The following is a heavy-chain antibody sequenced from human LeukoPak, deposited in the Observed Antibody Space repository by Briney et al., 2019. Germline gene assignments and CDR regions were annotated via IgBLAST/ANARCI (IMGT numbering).Heavy chain of an antibody. D-gene: IGHD3-22*01. V-gene: IGHV1-69*04. CDR1: GGTFSSYA. CDR2: IIPILGIA. J-gene: IGHJ4*02. CDR3: ASGVYDSSGYLWN. Sequence: VASVKVSCKASGGTFSSYAISWVRQAPGQGREWMGRIIPILGIANYAQKFQGRVTITADKSTSTAYMELSSLRSEDTAVYYCASGVYDSSGYLWNWGQGTLVTVSS.